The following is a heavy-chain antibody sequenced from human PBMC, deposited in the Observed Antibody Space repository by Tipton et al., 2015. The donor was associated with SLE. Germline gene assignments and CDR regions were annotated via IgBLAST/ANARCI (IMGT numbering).Heavy chain of an antibody. V-gene: IGHV3-11*04. Sequence: SLRLSCAASGFTFSDYYMSWIRQAPGKGLEWVSYISSSGSTIYYADSVKGRFTISRDNAKNSLYLQMNSLRAEDTAVYYCARVKGLGPYYYYGMDVWGQGTTVTVSS. J-gene: IGHJ6*02. CDR3: ARVKGLGPYYYYGMDV. CDR1: GFTFSDYY. CDR2: ISSSGSTI. D-gene: IGHD3/OR15-3a*01.